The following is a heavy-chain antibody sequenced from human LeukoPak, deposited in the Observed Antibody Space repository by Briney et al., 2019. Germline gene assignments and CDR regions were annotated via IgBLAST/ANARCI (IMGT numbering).Heavy chain of an antibody. CDR2: ISAYNGNT. CDR1: GYTLNSYG. J-gene: IGHJ6*02. Sequence: ASVTVSCKPSGYTLNSYGISWVRQAPGQGLEWMGWISAYNGNTNYAQKLQGRVTMTTDTSTSTAYMELRSLRSDDTAVYYWARDGPSWGDGDYGMDVWGQGTTVTVSS. V-gene: IGHV1-18*01. CDR3: ARDGPSWGDGDYGMDV. D-gene: IGHD3-16*01.